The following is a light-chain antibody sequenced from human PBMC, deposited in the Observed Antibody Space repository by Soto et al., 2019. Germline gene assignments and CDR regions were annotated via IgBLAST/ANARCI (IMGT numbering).Light chain of an antibody. Sequence: QSALTQPASVSGSPGQSITIYCIGTSSDIGAYNYVSWYQQHPGKVPKLMIYEVTNRPSGLSNRFSGSKSGNTASLTISGLQAEDEADYFCSSYTSTSTLYVFGTGTKVTVL. CDR2: EVT. J-gene: IGLJ1*01. CDR3: SSYTSTSTLYV. CDR1: SSDIGAYNY. V-gene: IGLV2-14*01.